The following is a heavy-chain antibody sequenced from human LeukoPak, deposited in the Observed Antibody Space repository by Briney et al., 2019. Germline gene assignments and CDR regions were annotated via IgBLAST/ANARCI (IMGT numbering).Heavy chain of an antibody. D-gene: IGHD2-2*02. CDR2: ISYDGSNK. CDR3: AKGRWGDYIVVVPAAILDY. Sequence: GGSLRLSCAASGFTFSSYGMHWVRQAPGKGLEWVAVISYDGSNKYYADSVKGRFTISRDNSKNTLYLQMNSLRAEDTAVYYCAKGRWGDYIVVVPAAILDYWGQGTLVTVSS. V-gene: IGHV3-30*18. CDR1: GFTFSSYG. J-gene: IGHJ4*02.